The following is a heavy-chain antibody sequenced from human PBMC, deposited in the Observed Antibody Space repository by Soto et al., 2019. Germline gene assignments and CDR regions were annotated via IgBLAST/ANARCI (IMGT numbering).Heavy chain of an antibody. D-gene: IGHD3-10*01. J-gene: IGHJ6*03. CDR1: GFTFSDYY. CDR2: ISSSGSTI. Sequence: QVQLVESGGGLVKPGGSLRLSCAASGFTFSDYYMSWIRQAPGKGLEWVSYISSSGSTIYYADSVKGRFTISRDNAKNSQYRQMNSLRAVDTAVYYCARATYYYGSGSYLHYYYYMEIWGKETPVTVSS. CDR3: ARATYYYGSGSYLHYYYYMEI. V-gene: IGHV3-11*01.